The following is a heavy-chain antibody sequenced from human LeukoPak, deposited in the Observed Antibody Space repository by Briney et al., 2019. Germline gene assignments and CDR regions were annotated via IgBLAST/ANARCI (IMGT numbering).Heavy chain of an antibody. V-gene: IGHV3-74*01. CDR3: ARDMYSMSSARGAY. D-gene: IGHD3-10*01. CDR2: INGDGSST. CDR1: GFTFSDCW. J-gene: IGHJ4*02. Sequence: GGSLRLSCAASGFTFSDCWMHWVRQAPGKGLVWVARINGDGSSTTYVEPVRGRFTISRDNAKKTLYLQMNSLRAEDAAVYYCARDMYSMSSARGAYWGQGTLVTVSS.